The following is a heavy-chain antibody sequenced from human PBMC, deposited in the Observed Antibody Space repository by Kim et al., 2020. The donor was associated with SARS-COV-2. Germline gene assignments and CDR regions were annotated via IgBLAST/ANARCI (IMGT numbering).Heavy chain of an antibody. Sequence: TPSLKSRVTISVDTSKNQFSLKLSSVTAADTAVYYCARGKSYYGSGSYYFWGQGTLVTVSS. J-gene: IGHJ4*02. V-gene: IGHV4-34*01. CDR3: ARGKSYYGSGSYYF. D-gene: IGHD3-10*01.